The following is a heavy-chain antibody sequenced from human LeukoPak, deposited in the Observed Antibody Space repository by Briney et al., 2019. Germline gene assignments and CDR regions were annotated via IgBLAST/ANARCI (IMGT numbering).Heavy chain of an antibody. Sequence: SETLSLTCTVSGGSVSSWYWSWIRQPPWKGLEWIGYIYDSGNTNYNPSLKSRVTISIDTSKNQFSLKLSSVTAADTAVYYCARVWTGGKWGYFDYWGQGTLVTVSS. V-gene: IGHV4-59*08. CDR3: ARVWTGGKWGYFDY. CDR2: IYDSGNT. J-gene: IGHJ4*02. D-gene: IGHD3/OR15-3a*01. CDR1: GGSVSSWY.